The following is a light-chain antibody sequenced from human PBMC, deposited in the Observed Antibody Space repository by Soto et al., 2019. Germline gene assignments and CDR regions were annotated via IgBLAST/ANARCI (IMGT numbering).Light chain of an antibody. CDR3: QQRSNWPPIT. Sequence: EIVLTQSPGTLSLSPGERATLSCRASQNINSYLAWYQQKPGQAPRLLIYDAFNRATGIPARFSGSGSGTDFTLTISSLEPEDFAVYYCQQRSNWPPITFGQGTRLENK. CDR1: QNINSY. J-gene: IGKJ5*01. V-gene: IGKV3-11*01. CDR2: DAF.